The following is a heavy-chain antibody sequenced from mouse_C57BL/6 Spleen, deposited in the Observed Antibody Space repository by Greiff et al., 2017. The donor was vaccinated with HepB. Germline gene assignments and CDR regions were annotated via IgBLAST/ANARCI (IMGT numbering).Heavy chain of an antibody. V-gene: IGHV5-9*01. Sequence: EVQLVESGGGLVKPGGSLKLSCAASGFTFSSYTMSWVRQTPEKRLEWVATISGGGGNTYYPDSVKGRFTISRDNAKNTLYLQMSSLGSEDKAWYYCARHGEGWLQAGFAYWGQGTLVPVSA. CDR2: ISGGGGNT. D-gene: IGHD2-2*01. J-gene: IGHJ3*01. CDR3: ARHGEGWLQAGFAY. CDR1: GFTFSSYT.